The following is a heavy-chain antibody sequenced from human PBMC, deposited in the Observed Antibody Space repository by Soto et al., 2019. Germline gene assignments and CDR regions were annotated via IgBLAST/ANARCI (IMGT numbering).Heavy chain of an antibody. D-gene: IGHD3-3*01. J-gene: IGHJ4*02. CDR2: INPSGGST. Sequence: ASVKVSCKASGYTFTSYYMHWVRQAPGQGLEWMGIINPSGGSTSYAQKFQGRVTMTRDTSTSTVYMELSSLRSEDTAVYYCARDSHRFYDFWSGYYWSFYYWGQGTLVTVSS. V-gene: IGHV1-46*01. CDR1: GYTFTSYY. CDR3: ARDSHRFYDFWSGYYWSFYY.